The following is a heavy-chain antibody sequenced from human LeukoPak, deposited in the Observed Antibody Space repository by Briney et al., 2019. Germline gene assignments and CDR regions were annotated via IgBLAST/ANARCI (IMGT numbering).Heavy chain of an antibody. V-gene: IGHV3-48*01. J-gene: IGHJ4*02. CDR3: ARDYKYAFDN. CDR2: IGIDSGST. Sequence: PGGSLRLSCAASGLTFSDYSMNWVRQAPGKGLEWISYIGIDSGSTNYADSVKGRFTISGDKAKNSLYLQMNSLRVEDTAVYYCARDYKYAFDNWGQGTLVTVSS. CDR1: GLTFSDYS. D-gene: IGHD5-24*01.